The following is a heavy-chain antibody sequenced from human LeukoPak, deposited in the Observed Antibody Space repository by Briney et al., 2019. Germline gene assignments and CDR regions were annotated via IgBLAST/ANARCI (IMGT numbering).Heavy chain of an antibody. J-gene: IGHJ4*02. CDR1: GGSISNYY. CDR3: ARVAYDGLAAAGSLDY. CDR2: IYYSGST. D-gene: IGHD6-13*01. Sequence: SETLSLTCTVSGGSISNYYWSWIRQPPGNTLEWIGYIYYSGSTNYNPSLKSRATISVDTSRNQFSLNLNSVTAADTAVYYCARVAYDGLAAAGSLDYWGQGTLVTVSS. V-gene: IGHV4-59*01.